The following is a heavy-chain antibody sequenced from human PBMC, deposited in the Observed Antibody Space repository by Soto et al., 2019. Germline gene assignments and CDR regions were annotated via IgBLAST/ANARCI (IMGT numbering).Heavy chain of an antibody. V-gene: IGHV4-59*01. CDR2: IFYSGTT. Sequence: SETLSLTCTVSGGSISSYFWSWIRQPPGKGLEWIGYIFYSGTTNYNPSLKGRVTISVDTSKNHFSLNVTSVTAADTAVYFCACGRGGTYDAIDIWGRGPMV. CDR1: GGSISSYF. CDR3: ACGRGGTYDAIDI. J-gene: IGHJ3*02. D-gene: IGHD1-26*01.